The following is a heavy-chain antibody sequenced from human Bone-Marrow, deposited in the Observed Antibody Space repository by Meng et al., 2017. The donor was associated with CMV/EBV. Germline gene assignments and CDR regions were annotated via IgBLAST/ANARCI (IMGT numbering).Heavy chain of an antibody. D-gene: IGHD2-2*03. CDR1: GFTFSDTE. V-gene: IGHV3-48*03. CDR3: ARGGYCTSTMCYNLNACDI. J-gene: IGHJ3*02. Sequence: GGSLRLSCAASGFTFSDTEMNWVRQAPGEGLEWVSYISSSGSPIYYADSVKGRFTISRDNAKNSLFLQMNSLRAEDTAVYYCARGGYCTSTMCYNLNACDIWGQGKVVTVSS. CDR2: ISSSGSPI.